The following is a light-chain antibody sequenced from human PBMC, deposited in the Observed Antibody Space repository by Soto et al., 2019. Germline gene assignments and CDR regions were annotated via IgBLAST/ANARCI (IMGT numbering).Light chain of an antibody. Sequence: QSALTQPPSASGSLGQSVTISCTGTSSDVGGYNYVSWYQQHPGKAPKLVIFEVNKRPSGVPDRFSGSKSGNTASLTVSGLQADDEADYYCCSGAGSNNYVFGTGTKLTVL. CDR3: CSGAGSNNYV. CDR1: SSDVGGYNY. V-gene: IGLV2-8*01. CDR2: EVN. J-gene: IGLJ1*01.